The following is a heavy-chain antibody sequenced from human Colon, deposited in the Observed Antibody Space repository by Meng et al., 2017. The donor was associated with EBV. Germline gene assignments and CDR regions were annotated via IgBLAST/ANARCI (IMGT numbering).Heavy chain of an antibody. V-gene: IGHV4-4*02. Sequence: VQLRYSVQARVKPSETQALTCAVSGASITNHKWWAWVRLPRGKGLEWIGEIPHRDSSAYNPSLKSRVSMSIDKSKNQFSLKLTSVTAADTAVYYCLRGSGGSVWGQGTLVTVSS. D-gene: IGHD3-10*01. J-gene: IGHJ1*01. CDR3: LRGSGGSV. CDR1: GASITNHKW. CDR2: IPHRDSS.